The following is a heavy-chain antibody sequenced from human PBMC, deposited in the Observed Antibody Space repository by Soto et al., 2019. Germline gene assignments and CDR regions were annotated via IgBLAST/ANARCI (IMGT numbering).Heavy chain of an antibody. V-gene: IGHV4-59*02. CDR3: ARARGFGDCHRRFDP. D-gene: IGHD2-21*02. CDR2: SYGGYA. CDR1: GVSVGTFF. Sequence: PSETLSLTCTVSGVSVGTFFWSWIRQTPGGGLDVIAHSYGGYAHYSPSLQSRIRVSTDTSKNQFSLQLKSVNAADTAVYFCARARGFGDCHRRFDPWGQGILVTVSS. J-gene: IGHJ5*02.